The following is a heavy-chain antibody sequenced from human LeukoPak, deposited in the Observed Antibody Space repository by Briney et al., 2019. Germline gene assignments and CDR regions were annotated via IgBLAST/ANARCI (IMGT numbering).Heavy chain of an antibody. J-gene: IGHJ5*02. V-gene: IGHV4-30-2*01. CDR2: IYHSGST. D-gene: IGHD3-10*01. CDR3: ARAGSGSYLVWFDP. Sequence: SQTLALTCAVSGGSISSGGYSWSWIRQPPGKGLEWIGYIYHSGSTYCNPSLKSRVTISVDRSKNQFSLTLSSVTAADTAVYYCARAGSGSYLVWFDPWGQGTLVTVSS. CDR1: GGSISSGGYS.